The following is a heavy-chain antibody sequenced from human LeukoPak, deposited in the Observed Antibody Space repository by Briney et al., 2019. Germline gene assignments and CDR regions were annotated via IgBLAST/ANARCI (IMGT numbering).Heavy chain of an antibody. CDR3: ASTVSDLFDY. J-gene: IGHJ4*02. CDR1: GFTFSTYN. D-gene: IGHD4-17*01. V-gene: IGHV3-21*01. Sequence: KPGGSLRLSCAASGFTFSTYNMNWVRQAPGKGLEWVSSISSSSNYIYYADSVKGRFTISRDNAKNSLYLQMNSLRAEDTAVYYCASTVSDLFDYWGQGTLVTVSS. CDR2: ISSSSNYI.